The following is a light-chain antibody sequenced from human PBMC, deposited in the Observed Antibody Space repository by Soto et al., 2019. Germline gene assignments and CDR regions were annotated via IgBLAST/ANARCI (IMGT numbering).Light chain of an antibody. Sequence: EIVLTQSPGTLSLSPGERATLSCRASQSVSSSYLAWYQQKPGQAPRRLIYGASSRATGIPDRLSGSGSGTDFTLTISSLEPEDFAVYYCQQYGSSPREFGQGTKVEIK. CDR1: QSVSSSY. J-gene: IGKJ1*01. CDR3: QQYGSSPRE. CDR2: GAS. V-gene: IGKV3-20*01.